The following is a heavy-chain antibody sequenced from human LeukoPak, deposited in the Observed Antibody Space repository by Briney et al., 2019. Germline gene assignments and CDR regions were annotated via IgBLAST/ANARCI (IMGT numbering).Heavy chain of an antibody. Sequence: PSETLSLTCTVSGGSISSYYWSWIQQPPGKGLEWIGYIYYSGSTNYNPSLKSRVTTSVDTSKNQFSLKLSSVTAADTAVYYCARRNGDYGLWYFDLWGRGTLVTVSS. V-gene: IGHV4-59*08. CDR3: ARRNGDYGLWYFDL. D-gene: IGHD4-17*01. CDR2: IYYSGST. CDR1: GGSISSYY. J-gene: IGHJ2*01.